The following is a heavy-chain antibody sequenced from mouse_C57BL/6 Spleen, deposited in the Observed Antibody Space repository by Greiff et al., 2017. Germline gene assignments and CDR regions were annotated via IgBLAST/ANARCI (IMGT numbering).Heavy chain of an antibody. J-gene: IGHJ4*01. V-gene: IGHV2-6-1*01. Sequence: VKVVESGPGLVAPSQRLSITCTVSGFSLTSYGVHWVRQPPGKGLEWLVVIWSDGSTTYNSALKSRLSISKDNSKSQVFLKMNSLQTDDTAMYYSARHLRGYDVAMDYWGQGTSVTVSS. CDR1: GFSLTSYG. CDR3: ARHLRGYDVAMDY. CDR2: IWSDGST. D-gene: IGHD2-3*01.